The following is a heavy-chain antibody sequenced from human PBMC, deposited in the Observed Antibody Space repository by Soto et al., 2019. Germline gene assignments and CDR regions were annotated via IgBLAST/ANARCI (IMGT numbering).Heavy chain of an antibody. D-gene: IGHD6-13*01. CDR1: GGSISSGDYY. CDR2: IYYSGST. V-gene: IGHV4-30-4*01. J-gene: IGHJ6*02. CDR3: GREIGIAAAGSVYYYGMDV. Sequence: QVQLQESGPGLVKPAQTLSLTCTVSGGSISSGDYYWSWIRQPPGKGLEWIEYIYYSGSTYYNPSLKSRVTISVDTSKNQFSLKLSSVTAAYTAVYYCGREIGIAAAGSVYYYGMDVWGQGTTVTVSS.